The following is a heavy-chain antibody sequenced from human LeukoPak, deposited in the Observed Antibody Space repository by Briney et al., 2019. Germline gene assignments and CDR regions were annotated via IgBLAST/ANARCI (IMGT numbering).Heavy chain of an antibody. V-gene: IGHV3-30-3*01. CDR1: GFTFSSYA. Sequence: GGSLRLSCAASGFTFSSYAMHWVRQAPGKGLEWVAVISYDGSNKYYADSVKGRFTISRDNSKNMLYLQMNSLRAEDTAVYYCARPMYYYDSSGYFDAFDIWGQGTMVTVSS. J-gene: IGHJ3*02. D-gene: IGHD3-22*01. CDR2: ISYDGSNK. CDR3: ARPMYYYDSSGYFDAFDI.